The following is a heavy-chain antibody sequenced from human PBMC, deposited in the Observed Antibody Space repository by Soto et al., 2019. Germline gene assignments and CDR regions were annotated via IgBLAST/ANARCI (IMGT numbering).Heavy chain of an antibody. Sequence: PGGSLRLSCAASGFSFSTYLMSWVRQAPGKGLEWVANIKQGGNEKFYVDSVKGRFTISRDNDKKSLYLQMDSLRVEDTAVYYCVGALTYEVPYYYYGMDAWGQGTTVTVSS. J-gene: IGHJ6*02. CDR1: GFSFSTYL. CDR3: VGALTYEVPYYYYGMDA. V-gene: IGHV3-7*01. CDR2: IKQGGNEK. D-gene: IGHD3-16*01.